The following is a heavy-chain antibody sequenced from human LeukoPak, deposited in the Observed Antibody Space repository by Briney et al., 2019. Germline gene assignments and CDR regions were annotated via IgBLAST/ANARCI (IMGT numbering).Heavy chain of an antibody. CDR3: ARSQYYYDSSGFSAFDI. CDR1: GGSISSGSYY. CDR2: IYTSGST. D-gene: IGHD3-22*01. V-gene: IGHV4-61*02. Sequence: SQTLSLTCTVSGGSISSGSYYWSWIRQPAGKGLGRIGRIYTSGSTNYDPSLKSRVTISVDTPKNQFSLKLSSVTAADTAVYYCARSQYYYDSSGFSAFDIWGQGTMVTVSS. J-gene: IGHJ3*02.